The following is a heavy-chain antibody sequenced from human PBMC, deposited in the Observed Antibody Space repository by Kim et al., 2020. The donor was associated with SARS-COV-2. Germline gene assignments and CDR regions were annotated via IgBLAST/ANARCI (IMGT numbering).Heavy chain of an antibody. CDR1: GYTLSIFG. D-gene: IGHD2-8*01. CDR2: INPDNGNT. Sequence: ASVKVSCKASGYTLSIFGMHWVRQAPGQRPEWMGWINPDNGNTRYSRKFRGRVAISMGTSASTVTMELSSLRSEDTAVYYCARDGIEPGNGMDVWGQGTTVTVSS. J-gene: IGHJ6*02. V-gene: IGHV1-3*01. CDR3: ARDGIEPGNGMDV.